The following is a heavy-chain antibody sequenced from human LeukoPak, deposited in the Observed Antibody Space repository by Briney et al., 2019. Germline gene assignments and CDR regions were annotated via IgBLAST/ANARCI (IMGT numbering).Heavy chain of an antibody. V-gene: IGHV4-59*01. CDR2: IYYSGTT. J-gene: IGHJ4*02. CDR3: ATVHSEYNLDN. D-gene: IGHD5-12*01. Sequence: SETLSLTCTVSGVSISNYYWSWIRQPPGKGLEWIGYIYYSGTTNYNPSLKSRVTMSVDTSTNQFSLKLSSVTAADTAMYYCATVHSEYNLDNWDQGTLVTVSS. CDR1: GVSISNYY.